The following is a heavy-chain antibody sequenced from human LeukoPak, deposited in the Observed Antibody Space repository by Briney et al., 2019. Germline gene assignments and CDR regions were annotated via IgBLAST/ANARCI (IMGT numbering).Heavy chain of an antibody. CDR2: IHYNGIT. D-gene: IGHD1-26*01. Sequence: SETLSLTCTVSGSMYNYYWSWIRQPPGRGLEWIGYIHYNGITNYSPSLKSRVTMSLDTSKNQVSLKLNSVSAADTAVYYCARHVSSGGTYAHFDYWGQGTLVTVSS. J-gene: IGHJ4*02. CDR1: GSMYNYY. CDR3: ARHVSSGGTYAHFDY. V-gene: IGHV4-59*08.